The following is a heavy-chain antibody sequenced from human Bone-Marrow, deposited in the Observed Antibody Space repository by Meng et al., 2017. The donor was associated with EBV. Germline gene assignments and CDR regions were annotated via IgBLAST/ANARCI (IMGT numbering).Heavy chain of an antibody. CDR2: IIPIFVTP. Sequence: GQLVQSGAEEKKPGSSVKVSCQASGGTLNNYAISWVRQAPGQGLEWMGGIIPIFVTPNYARKFQGRVTITADKSTSTSYMELSSLRSDDTSVYYCARVKWLGATLGYYFDFWGQGTLVTVSS. CDR1: GGTLNNYA. J-gene: IGHJ4*02. V-gene: IGHV1-69*06. D-gene: IGHD1-26*01. CDR3: ARVKWLGATLGYYFDF.